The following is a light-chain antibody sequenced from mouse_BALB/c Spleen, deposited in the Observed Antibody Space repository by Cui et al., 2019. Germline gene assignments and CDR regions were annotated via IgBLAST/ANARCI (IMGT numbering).Light chain of an antibody. V-gene: IGKV4-74*01. J-gene: IGKJ2*01. CDR1: PGVSSSY. CDR3: HQYHRSPYT. CDR2: STS. Sequence: QIVLTQSPAIMSASLGERVTMTCLASPGVSSSYLHWYQQEPGCSPKLWIYSTSNLASGVPARFSGSGSGNSYSLTISSREAEDAATYYCHQYHRSPYTFGGGTKLEIK.